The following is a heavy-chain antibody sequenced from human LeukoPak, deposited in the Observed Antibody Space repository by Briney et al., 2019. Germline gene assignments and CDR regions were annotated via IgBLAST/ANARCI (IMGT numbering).Heavy chain of an antibody. D-gene: IGHD2-2*01. V-gene: IGHV4-4*07. Sequence: SETLSLTCTVSGGSISTYYWSWIRQSAGKGLEWIGRIHTSGSTNYNPSLKSRVTISVDTSKNQFSLKLSSVTAADTAVYYCARGDEIVVVPAARRGLFDPWGQGTLVTVSS. CDR2: IHTSGST. CDR1: GGSISTYY. CDR3: ARGDEIVVVPAARRGLFDP. J-gene: IGHJ5*02.